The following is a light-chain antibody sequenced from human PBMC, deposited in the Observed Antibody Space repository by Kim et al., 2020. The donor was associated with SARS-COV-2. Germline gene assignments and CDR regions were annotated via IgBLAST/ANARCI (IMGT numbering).Light chain of an antibody. V-gene: IGLV2-14*03. CDR1: SSDVGGYNY. CDR3: SSYTSSNTYV. J-gene: IGLJ1*01. CDR2: DVS. Sequence: QSALTQPASVSGSPGQSITISCTGTSSDVGGYNYVSWYQQHPGKVPKLMIYDVSNRPSGVSTRFSGSKSGNTAALTISGLQAEDEADYYCSSYTSSNTYVFGTGTKVTVL.